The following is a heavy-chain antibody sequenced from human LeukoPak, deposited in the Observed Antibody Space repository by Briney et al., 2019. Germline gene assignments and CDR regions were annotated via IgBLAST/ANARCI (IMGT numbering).Heavy chain of an antibody. Sequence: GGSLRPSCAASGFTFSSYAMSWVRRAPGKGLEWVSAISGSGGSTYYADSVKGRFTISRDNSKNTLYLQMNSLRAEDTAVYYCAKESLYYDSSAGTYYFDYWGQGTLVTVSS. J-gene: IGHJ4*02. CDR3: AKESLYYDSSAGTYYFDY. D-gene: IGHD3-22*01. V-gene: IGHV3-23*01. CDR1: GFTFSSYA. CDR2: ISGSGGST.